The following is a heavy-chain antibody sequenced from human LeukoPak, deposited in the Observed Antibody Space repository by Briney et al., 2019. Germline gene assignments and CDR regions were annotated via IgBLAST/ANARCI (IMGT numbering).Heavy chain of an antibody. CDR2: INTDGTVT. Sequence: GGSLRLSCAASGFTYSKYWMLWVRQAPGKGLESVSRINTDGTVTTYADSVKGRFTVSRDNADNTMFLQMNSVRDEDRAVYDCATKQWLAPPPDSWGQGTPVTVSS. D-gene: IGHD6-19*01. CDR1: GFTYSKYW. V-gene: IGHV3-74*01. J-gene: IGHJ4*02. CDR3: ATKQWLAPPPDS.